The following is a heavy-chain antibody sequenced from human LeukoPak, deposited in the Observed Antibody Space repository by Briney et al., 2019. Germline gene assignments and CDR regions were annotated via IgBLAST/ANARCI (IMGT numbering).Heavy chain of an antibody. Sequence: PGGSLRLSCAASGFTFSDYYMSWIRQAPGKGLEWVSSISSSSSYIYYADSVKGRFTISRDNAKNSLYLQMNSLRAEDTAVYYCARDRTVARPGDYWGQGTLVTVSS. J-gene: IGHJ4*02. D-gene: IGHD6-6*01. CDR3: ARDRTVARPGDY. CDR1: GFTFSDYY. CDR2: ISSSSSYI. V-gene: IGHV3-11*06.